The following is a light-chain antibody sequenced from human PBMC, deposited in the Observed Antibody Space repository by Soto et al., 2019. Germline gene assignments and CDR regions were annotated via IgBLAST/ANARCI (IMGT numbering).Light chain of an antibody. CDR3: QQYDSFIFT. CDR2: GAS. J-gene: IGKJ3*01. Sequence: EIVLTQSPGTLSLSPGERATLSCRDSQSVTSSYLAWYQQKPGQAPRLPIYGASRRATGIPDRFSGGGSGTDFTLTISRLEPEDFAVYYCQQYDSFIFTFGPGTKVDIK. CDR1: QSVTSSY. V-gene: IGKV3-20*01.